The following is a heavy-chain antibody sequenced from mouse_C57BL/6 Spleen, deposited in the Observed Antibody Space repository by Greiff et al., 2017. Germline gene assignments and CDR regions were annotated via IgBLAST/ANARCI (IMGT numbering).Heavy chain of an antibody. Sequence: VQLQQPGTELVKPGASVKLSCKASGYTFTSYWMHWVKQRPGQGLEWIGNINPSNGGTNYNEKFKSKATLTVDKSSSTAYMQLSSLTSEDSAVYYCAREPITTVVATDYWGQGTTLTVSS. V-gene: IGHV1-53*01. CDR3: AREPITTVVATDY. J-gene: IGHJ2*01. CDR1: GYTFTSYW. D-gene: IGHD1-1*01. CDR2: INPSNGGT.